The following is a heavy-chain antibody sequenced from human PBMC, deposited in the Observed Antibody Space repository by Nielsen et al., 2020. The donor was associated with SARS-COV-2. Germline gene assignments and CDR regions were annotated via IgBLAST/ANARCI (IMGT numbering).Heavy chain of an antibody. Sequence: LSCAVYGGSFSGYYWSWIRQPPGKGLEWSGEINHSGSTNYNPSLKSRVTISVDTSKNQFSLKLSSVTAADTAVYYCARSSPFYDILTGYYKAEYFQHWGQGTLVTVSS. D-gene: IGHD3-9*01. CDR3: ARSSPFYDILTGYYKAEYFQH. CDR1: GGSFSGYY. J-gene: IGHJ1*01. CDR2: INHSGST. V-gene: IGHV4-34*01.